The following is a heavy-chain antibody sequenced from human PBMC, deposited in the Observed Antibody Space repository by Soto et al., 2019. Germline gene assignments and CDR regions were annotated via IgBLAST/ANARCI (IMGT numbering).Heavy chain of an antibody. Sequence: QVQLVQSGAEVKKAGASVKISCQASGYPFTSHAIYWVRQAPGQRPEWMGWINPANGNTKYSPKFQCRVTITRDTSASTAYMELRTLTSEDTGLYSCAREGKPLFRELVGWFDPWGQGTLLTVSS. V-gene: IGHV1-3*01. D-gene: IGHD1-7*01. CDR2: INPANGNT. CDR3: AREGKPLFRELVGWFDP. CDR1: GYPFTSHA. J-gene: IGHJ5*02.